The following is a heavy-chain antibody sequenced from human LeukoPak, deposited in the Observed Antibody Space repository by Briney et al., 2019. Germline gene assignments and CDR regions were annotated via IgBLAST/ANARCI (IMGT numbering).Heavy chain of an antibody. Sequence: TPSQTLSLTCTVSGGSISSGGYYWGWIRQHPGKGLEWIGYIYYSGSTYYNPSLKSRVTISVDTSKNQFSLKLSSVTAADTAVYYCARSQYCGGDCYSYYFDYWGQGTLVTVSS. CDR3: ARSQYCGGDCYSYYFDY. CDR2: IYYSGST. D-gene: IGHD2-21*02. V-gene: IGHV4-31*03. J-gene: IGHJ4*02. CDR1: GGSISSGGYY.